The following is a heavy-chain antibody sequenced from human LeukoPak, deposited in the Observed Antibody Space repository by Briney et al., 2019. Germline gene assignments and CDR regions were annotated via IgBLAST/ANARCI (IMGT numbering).Heavy chain of an antibody. D-gene: IGHD5-12*01. Sequence: SETLSLTCAVYSGSFSGYYWSWIRQPPGKGLEWIGQVSHTGSTDYNPSLRSRVIVSVDTSKDQFSLKLSSVTAADTAVYYCARVDGWAYSGYDAFAFLRAPWGQGTLVTVSS. V-gene: IGHV4-34*01. J-gene: IGHJ5*02. CDR3: ARVDGWAYSGYDAFAFLRAP. CDR2: VSHTGST. CDR1: SGSFSGYY.